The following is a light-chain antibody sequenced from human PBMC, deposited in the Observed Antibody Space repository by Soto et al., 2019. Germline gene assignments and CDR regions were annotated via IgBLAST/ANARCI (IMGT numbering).Light chain of an antibody. V-gene: IGKV3-20*01. J-gene: IGKJ1*01. CDR3: QQYGSSPWT. CDR2: GAS. Sequence: EIVLTQSPGTLSLSPGERATLSCRASQSVSSSYLAWYQQKPGQAPRLLIYGASSRATGIPDRFSGSGSGTDFTLTISRLESEDFAVYYCQQYGSSPWTFGKGNKVDIK. CDR1: QSVSSSY.